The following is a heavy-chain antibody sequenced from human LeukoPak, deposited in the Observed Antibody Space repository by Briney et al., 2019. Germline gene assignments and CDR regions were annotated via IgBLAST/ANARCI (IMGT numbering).Heavy chain of an antibody. CDR2: INHSGST. CDR1: GGSFSGYY. J-gene: IGHJ4*02. V-gene: IGHV4-34*01. Sequence: PSETLSLTCAVYGGSFSGYYWSWIRQPPGKGLELIGEINHSGSTNYNPSLKSRVTISVDTSKNQFSLKLSSVTAADTAVYYCARDVTTPSPVDYWGQGTLVTVSS. CDR3: ARDVTTPSPVDY. D-gene: IGHD4-11*01.